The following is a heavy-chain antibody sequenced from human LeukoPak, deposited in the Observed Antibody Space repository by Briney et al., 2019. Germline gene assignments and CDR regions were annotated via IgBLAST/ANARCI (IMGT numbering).Heavy chain of an antibody. V-gene: IGHV4-31*03. CDR1: GVSISSGDYY. D-gene: IGHD2-2*01. CDR3: ARMEVVPAAMRWYYFDY. Sequence: PSETLSLTCTVSGVSISSGDYYWSWLRQHPGKGLEWIVYIYYSGSTYYNPSLKSRVTISVDTSKNQFSLKLSSVTAADTAVYYCARMEVVPAAMRWYYFDYWGQGTLVTVSS. CDR2: IYYSGST. J-gene: IGHJ4*02.